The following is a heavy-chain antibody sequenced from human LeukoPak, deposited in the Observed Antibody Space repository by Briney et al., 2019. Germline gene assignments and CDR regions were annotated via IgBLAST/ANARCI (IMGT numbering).Heavy chain of an antibody. Sequence: ASVKVSCKASGYTFTGYYMHWVRQAPGQGLEWMGWINPNSGGTNYAQKFQGRVTMTRDTSISTAYMELSRLRSDDTAVYYCARSSCVDYYMDVWGKGTTVTVSS. D-gene: IGHD3-10*01. CDR2: INPNSGGT. CDR3: ARSSCVDYYMDV. V-gene: IGHV1-2*02. CDR1: GYTFTGYY. J-gene: IGHJ6*03.